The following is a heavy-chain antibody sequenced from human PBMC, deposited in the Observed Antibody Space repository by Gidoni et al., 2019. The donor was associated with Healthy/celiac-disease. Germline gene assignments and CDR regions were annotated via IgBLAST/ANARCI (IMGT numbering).Heavy chain of an antibody. Sequence: QVQLVQSGAEVKKPGSSVKVSCKASGGTFSSYAISWVRQAPGQGLEWMGGIIPIFGTANYAQKFQGRVTITADESTSTAYMELSSLRSEDTAVYYCARDVGPDYDILTGDYYYYYYGMDVWGQGTTVTVSS. D-gene: IGHD3-9*01. CDR2: IIPIFGTA. V-gene: IGHV1-69*01. J-gene: IGHJ6*02. CDR1: GGTFSSYA. CDR3: ARDVGPDYDILTGDYYYYYYGMDV.